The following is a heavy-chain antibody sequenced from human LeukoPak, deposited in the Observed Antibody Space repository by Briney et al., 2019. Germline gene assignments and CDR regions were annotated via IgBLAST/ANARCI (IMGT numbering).Heavy chain of an antibody. Sequence: SQTLSLTCAISGDSVSSNSAAWNWIRQSPSRGLEWLGRTYYRSKWYNDYAVSVKSRITINPDTSKNQFSLQLNSVTPEDTAVYYCARSALFGVVIIPSFTSYYGMDVWGQGTTVTVSS. V-gene: IGHV6-1*01. CDR3: ARSALFGVVIIPSFTSYYGMDV. D-gene: IGHD3-3*01. CDR1: GDSVSSNSAA. J-gene: IGHJ6*02. CDR2: TYYRSKWYN.